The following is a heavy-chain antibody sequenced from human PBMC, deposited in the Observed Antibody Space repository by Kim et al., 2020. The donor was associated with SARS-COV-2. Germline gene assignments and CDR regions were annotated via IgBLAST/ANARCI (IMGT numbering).Heavy chain of an antibody. D-gene: IGHD6-13*01. CDR1: GGTFSSYA. CDR2: IIPILGIA. CDR3: AEGAAAGTRDY. V-gene: IGHV1-69*04. Sequence: SVKVSCKASGGTFSSYAISWVRQAPGQGLEWMGRIIPILGIANYAQKFQGRVTITADKSTSTAYMELSSLRSEDTAVYYCAEGAAAGTRDYWGQGTLVTVSS. J-gene: IGHJ4*02.